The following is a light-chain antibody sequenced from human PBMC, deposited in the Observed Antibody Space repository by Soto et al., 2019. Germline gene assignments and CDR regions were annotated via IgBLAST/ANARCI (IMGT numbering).Light chain of an antibody. CDR1: QTVSSKY. CDR2: GTS. CDR3: QQYGSSPGVT. Sequence: ETVLTQSPGTLSLSPGESATLSCRASQTVSSKYLAWYQQKPGQAPRLLIYGTSSRATGIPDRFSGSGSGTDFTLTLSSLEPEDFAVYYCQQYGSSPGVTFGPGTKVDIK. V-gene: IGKV3-20*01. J-gene: IGKJ3*01.